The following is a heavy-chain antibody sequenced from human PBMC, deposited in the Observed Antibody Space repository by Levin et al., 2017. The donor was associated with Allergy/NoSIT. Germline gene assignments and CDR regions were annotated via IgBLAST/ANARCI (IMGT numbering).Heavy chain of an antibody. J-gene: IGHJ4*02. CDR3: ARAGLGCSSTSCYAVIAVAGPDY. V-gene: IGHV3-33*01. CDR2: IWYDGSNK. Sequence: GGSLRLSCAASGFTFSSYGMHWVRQAPGKGLEWVAVIWYDGSNKYYADSVKGRFTISRDNSKNTLYLQMNSLRAEDTAVYYCARAGLGCSSTSCYAVIAVAGPDYWGQGTLVTVSS. D-gene: IGHD2-2*01. CDR1: GFTFSSYG.